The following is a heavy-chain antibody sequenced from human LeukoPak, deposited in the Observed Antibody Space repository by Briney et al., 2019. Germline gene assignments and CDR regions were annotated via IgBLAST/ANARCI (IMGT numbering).Heavy chain of an antibody. J-gene: IGHJ4*02. CDR3: AREYGVNFDS. V-gene: IGHV3-74*01. D-gene: IGHD4-17*01. CDR2: INSDVSTT. Sequence: GGSLRLSCAASGFTFSIYWMHWVRHAPGKGLVRVSRINSDVSTTGYADSVKGRFTISRDNAKNTLYLQMNSLRAEDTAVYYCAREYGVNFDSWGQGTLVTVSS. CDR1: GFTFSIYW.